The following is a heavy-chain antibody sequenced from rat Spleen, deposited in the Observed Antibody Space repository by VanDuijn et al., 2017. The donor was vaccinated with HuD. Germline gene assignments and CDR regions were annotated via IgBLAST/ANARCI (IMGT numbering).Heavy chain of an antibody. J-gene: IGHJ3*01. D-gene: IGHD4-3*01. CDR3: GRQGTSGYSNWFGY. CDR2: ISPSGGGT. V-gene: IGHV5-29*01. CDR1: GFTFNNYG. Sequence: EVQLVESGGGLVQPGRSLKLSCAASGFTFNNYGMAWVRQAPTKGLEWVATISPSGGGTYYRDSVKGRFTVSRDNAKRILYLQMDSLRSEDTATYYCGRQGTSGYSNWFGYWGQGTLVTVSS.